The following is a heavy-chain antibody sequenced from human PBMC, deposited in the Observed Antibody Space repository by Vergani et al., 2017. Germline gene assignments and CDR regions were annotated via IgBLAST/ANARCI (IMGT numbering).Heavy chain of an antibody. CDR1: GFTFSSYD. J-gene: IGHJ3*02. Sequence: EVQLVESGGGLVQPGGSLRLSCAASGFTFSSYDMHWVRQATGKGLEWVSAIGTAGDTYYPGSVKGRFTISRENAKNSLYLQMNSLRAGDTAVYYCARGCDYYGSGSKFDDAFDIWGQGTMVTVSS. D-gene: IGHD3-10*01. CDR3: ARGCDYYGSGSKFDDAFDI. CDR2: IGTAGDT. V-gene: IGHV3-13*01.